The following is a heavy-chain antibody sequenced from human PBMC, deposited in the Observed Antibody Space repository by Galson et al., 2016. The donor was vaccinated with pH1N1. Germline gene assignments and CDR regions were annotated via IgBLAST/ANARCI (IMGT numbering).Heavy chain of an antibody. CDR1: EFTFSSCS. D-gene: IGHD1-14*01. J-gene: IGHJ6*02. CDR2: ISSSSSTI. CDR3: ARVNHYYYYGMDV. V-gene: IGHV3-48*01. Sequence: SLRLSCAASEFTFSSCSMNWVRQAPGKGLEWVSYISSSSSTIYYADSVKGRFTISRDNAKNSLYLQMNSLRAEDTAVYYCARVNHYYYYGMDVWGQGTTVTVSS.